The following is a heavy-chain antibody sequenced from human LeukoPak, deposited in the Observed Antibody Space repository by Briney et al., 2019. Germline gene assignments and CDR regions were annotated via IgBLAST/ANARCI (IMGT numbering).Heavy chain of an antibody. J-gene: IGHJ6*02. V-gene: IGHV3-48*01. CDR3: ARTYDSSGYPTYHYGMDV. CDR1: GFTFSTYS. Sequence: PGGSLRLSCAASGFTFSTYSMYWVRQAPGKGLEWISYISGGSNTIYYADSVKGRFTISRDNAKNSLYLQMNSLRAEDAAVYYCARTYDSSGYPTYHYGMDVWGQGTTVTVSS. CDR2: ISGGSNTI. D-gene: IGHD3-22*01.